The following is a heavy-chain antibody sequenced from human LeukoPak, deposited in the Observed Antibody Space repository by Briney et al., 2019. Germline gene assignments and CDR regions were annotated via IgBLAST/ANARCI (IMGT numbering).Heavy chain of an antibody. J-gene: IGHJ4*02. V-gene: IGHV1-2*02. CDR3: ARGDGDGYNFGY. D-gene: IGHD5-24*01. CDR2: INPNSGGT. CDR1: GYTFTSYY. Sequence: ASVKVSCKASGYTFTSYYMNWVRQAPGQGLEWMGWINPNSGGTNYAQKFQGRVTMTRDTSISTAYMELSRLRSDDTAVYYCARGDGDGYNFGYWGQGTLVTVSS.